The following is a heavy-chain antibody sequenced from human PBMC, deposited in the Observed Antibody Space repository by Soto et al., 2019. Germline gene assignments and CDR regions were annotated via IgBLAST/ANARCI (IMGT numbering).Heavy chain of an antibody. Sequence: GGSLRLSCAASGFTFSSYWMSWVRQAPGKGLEWVAKIKQDGSEKYYVESVKGRFTISRDNAKNSLYLQMNSLRAEDSAVYYCAREPIAVAGTAMDYWGQGTLVTVSS. CDR3: AREPIAVAGTAMDY. V-gene: IGHV3-7*05. CDR2: IKQDGSEK. D-gene: IGHD6-19*01. J-gene: IGHJ4*02. CDR1: GFTFSSYW.